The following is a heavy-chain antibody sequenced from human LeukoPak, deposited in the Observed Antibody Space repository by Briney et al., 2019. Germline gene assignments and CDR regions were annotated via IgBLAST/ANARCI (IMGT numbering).Heavy chain of an antibody. J-gene: IGHJ5*02. CDR3: ARRGP. Sequence: GGSLRLSCAASVFTFNTYTMNWVRQTPGKGLEWVSSIGSISDYVSYADSVKGRFTISRDNSKNTLYLQMNSLRAEDTAVYYCARRGPWGQGTLVTVSS. V-gene: IGHV3-21*01. CDR2: IGSISDYV. CDR1: VFTFNTYT.